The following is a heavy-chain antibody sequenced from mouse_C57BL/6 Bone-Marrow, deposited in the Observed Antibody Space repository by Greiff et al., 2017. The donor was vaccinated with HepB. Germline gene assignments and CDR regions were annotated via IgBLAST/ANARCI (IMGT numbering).Heavy chain of an antibody. V-gene: IGHV5-12*01. CDR1: GFTFSDYY. CDR3: ARALYYGYDGGYAMDY. D-gene: IGHD2-2*01. Sequence: EVQGVESGGGLVQPGGSLKLSCAASGFTFSDYYMYWVRQTPEKRLEWVAYISNGGGSTYYPDTVKGRFTISRDNAKNNLYLQLSRLKSEDTAMYYCARALYYGYDGGYAMDYWGQGTSVTVSS. J-gene: IGHJ4*01. CDR2: ISNGGGST.